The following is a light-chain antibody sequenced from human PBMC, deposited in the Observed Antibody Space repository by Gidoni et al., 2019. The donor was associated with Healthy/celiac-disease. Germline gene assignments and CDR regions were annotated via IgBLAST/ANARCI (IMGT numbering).Light chain of an antibody. V-gene: IGKV3-15*01. CDR1: QSVSSN. Sequence: EIVMTQSPATLSVSPGERATLSCRASQSVSSNLAWYQQKPGQAPRLLIFGASTRATGIPARFSGSGSWTEFTLTISSLLSEDFAVYYCQQYNNWPRTFGQGTKVEIK. J-gene: IGKJ1*01. CDR2: GAS. CDR3: QQYNNWPRT.